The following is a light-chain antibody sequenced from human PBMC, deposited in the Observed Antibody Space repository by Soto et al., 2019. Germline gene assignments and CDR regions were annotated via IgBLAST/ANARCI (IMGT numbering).Light chain of an antibody. CDR3: LLYSGSANAV. CDR1: SGSVSTSYY. J-gene: IGLJ7*01. CDR2: STN. Sequence: QAVVTQEPSFSVSPGGTVTLTCGFSSGSVSTSYYPSWYQQTPGQAPRTLIYSTNTHYSGVPDRFSGSILGNKAALTITGAQAEDESDYYCLLYSGSANAVFGGGTQLTVL. V-gene: IGLV8-61*01.